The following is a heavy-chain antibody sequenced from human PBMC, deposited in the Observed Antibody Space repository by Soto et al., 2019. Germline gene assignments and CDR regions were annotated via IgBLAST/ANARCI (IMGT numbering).Heavy chain of an antibody. D-gene: IGHD3-10*01. CDR2: IYYSGST. Sequence: PSETLSLTCTVSGGSISSSSYYWGWIRQPPGKGLEWIGSIYYSGSTYYNPSLKSRVTISVDTSKNQFSLKLSSVTAADTAVYYCAGPMVRGVPLIDYWGQGTLVTVSS. J-gene: IGHJ4*02. CDR3: AGPMVRGVPLIDY. V-gene: IGHV4-39*01. CDR1: GGSISSSSYY.